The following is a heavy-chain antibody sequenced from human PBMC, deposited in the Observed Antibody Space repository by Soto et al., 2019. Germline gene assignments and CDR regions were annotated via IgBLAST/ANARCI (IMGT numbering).Heavy chain of an antibody. CDR3: ARRVYGSRWPNVYMDV. CDR1: GFTFSNYE. Sequence: EAQLVESGGGLVQPGGSLRLSCAASGFTFSNYEMHWVRQAPGTGLEYVSGISNNGAHTDYAKSVKGRFTISRDNSENTLYLQMGSLRAEDMALYYCARRVYGSRWPNVYMDVWGKGTTVTVSS. CDR2: ISNNGAHT. D-gene: IGHD6-13*01. V-gene: IGHV3-64*01. J-gene: IGHJ6*03.